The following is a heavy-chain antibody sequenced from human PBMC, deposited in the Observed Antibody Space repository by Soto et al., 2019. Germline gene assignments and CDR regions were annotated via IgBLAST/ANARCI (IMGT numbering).Heavy chain of an antibody. CDR1: GYTFTSYG. Sequence: ASVKVSCKASGYTFTSYGISWVRQAPGQGLEWMGWISAYNGNTNYAQKLQGRVTMTTDTSTSTAYMELRSLRSDDTAVYYCARAFNYSWPHYYYYGMDVWGQGTTVTVSS. J-gene: IGHJ6*02. D-gene: IGHD2-15*01. CDR3: ARAFNYSWPHYYYYGMDV. V-gene: IGHV1-18*01. CDR2: ISAYNGNT.